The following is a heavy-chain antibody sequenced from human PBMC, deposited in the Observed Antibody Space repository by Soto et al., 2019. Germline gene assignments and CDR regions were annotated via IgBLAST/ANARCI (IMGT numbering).Heavy chain of an antibody. D-gene: IGHD5-12*01. CDR3: ARPSKYSPLDY. Sequence: NVSCKASGYPFTSFAMHLVRQDPGRRLEWMGWINAGNGNTKYSQKFQGRVTITRDTSASTAYMELSSLRSEDTAVYYCARPSKYSPLDYWGQGTLVTVSS. J-gene: IGHJ4*02. V-gene: IGHV1-3*01. CDR1: GYPFTSFA. CDR2: INAGNGNT.